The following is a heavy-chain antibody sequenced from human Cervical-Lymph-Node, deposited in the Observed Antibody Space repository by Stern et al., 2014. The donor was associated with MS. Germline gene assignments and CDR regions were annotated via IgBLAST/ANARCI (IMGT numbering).Heavy chain of an antibody. Sequence: QVTLRESGPTLVKPTQTLTLTCTFSGFSLSTSGVGVGWIRQPPGKALEWLALIYWDDDKRFIPSLESRLTITKDTSKNLVFLTMTNMYPVDTATYYCAHLTTATALDYWGQGTLVTVSS. V-gene: IGHV2-5*02. D-gene: IGHD1-1*01. J-gene: IGHJ4*02. CDR2: IYWDDDK. CDR1: GFSLSTSGVG. CDR3: AHLTTATALDY.